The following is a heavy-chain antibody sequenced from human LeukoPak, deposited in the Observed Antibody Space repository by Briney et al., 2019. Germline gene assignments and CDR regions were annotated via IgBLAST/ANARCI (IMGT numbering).Heavy chain of an antibody. D-gene: IGHD2-2*01. CDR3: ASLYCSSTSCYFPFDY. CDR2: ISAYNGNT. Sequence: GASVKVSCKASGYTFTSYGISWVRQAPGQGLEWMGWISAYNGNTNYAQKLQGRVTITTDTSTSTAYMELRSLRSDDTAVYYCASLYCSSTSCYFPFDYWGQGTLVTVSS. CDR1: GYTFTSYG. V-gene: IGHV1-18*01. J-gene: IGHJ4*02.